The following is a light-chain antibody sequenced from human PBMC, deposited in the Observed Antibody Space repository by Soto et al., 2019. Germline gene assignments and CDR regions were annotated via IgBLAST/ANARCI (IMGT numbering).Light chain of an antibody. Sequence: DIQMTHSPSSLSASVGDRVTMTCQASHSISDYLNWYQQKPGKAPKLLIYDASSLESGVPSRFSGSGSGTEFTLTISSLHPDDFATYYCQQYNEYSKTFGQGTKGDIK. CDR3: QQYNEYSKT. CDR1: HSISDY. CDR2: DAS. V-gene: IGKV1-5*01. J-gene: IGKJ1*01.